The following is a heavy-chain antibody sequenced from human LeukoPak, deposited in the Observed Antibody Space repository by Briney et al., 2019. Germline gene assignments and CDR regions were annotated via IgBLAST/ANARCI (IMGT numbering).Heavy chain of an antibody. CDR2: IIPIFGTA. CDR3: ARDHVTHYYDSSGPPDYYYYMDV. V-gene: IGHV1-69*06. D-gene: IGHD3-22*01. CDR1: GGTFSSYA. Sequence: SVTVSFKASGGTFSSYAISWVRQAPGQGFEWMGGIIPIFGTANYAQKFQGRVTITADKSTSTAYMELSSLRSEDTAVYYCARDHVTHYYDSSGPPDYYYYMDVWGKGTTVTVSS. J-gene: IGHJ6*03.